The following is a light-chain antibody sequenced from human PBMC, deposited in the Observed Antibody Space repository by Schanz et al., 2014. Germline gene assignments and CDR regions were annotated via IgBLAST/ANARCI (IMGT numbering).Light chain of an antibody. Sequence: QPVLTQSPSASASLGASVKLTCTLSSGHSSYDIAWHQQQPEKGPRYLMKLNSDGSHKKGDGIPDRFSGSSSGAERFLTISSLQSEDEAVYYCQTWGTGIRAFGGGTKLTVL. V-gene: IGLV4-69*01. CDR2: LNSDGSH. J-gene: IGLJ2*01. CDR3: QTWGTGIRA. CDR1: SGHSSYD.